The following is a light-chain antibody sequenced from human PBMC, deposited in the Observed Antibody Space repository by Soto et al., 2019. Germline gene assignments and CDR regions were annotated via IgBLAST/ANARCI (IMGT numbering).Light chain of an antibody. CDR3: QQRSNWPRT. Sequence: DIVLTQSPGTLSLSPGERATLSCRASQSVSNNYLAWYQQKPGQAPRLLIYDASNRATGIPARFSASGSGTDFTLTISSLEPEDFAVYYCQQRSNWPRTFGQGTRLEIK. CDR2: DAS. CDR1: QSVSNNY. V-gene: IGKV3-11*01. J-gene: IGKJ5*01.